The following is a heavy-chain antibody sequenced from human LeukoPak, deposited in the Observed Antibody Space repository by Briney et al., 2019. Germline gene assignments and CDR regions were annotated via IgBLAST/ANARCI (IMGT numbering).Heavy chain of an antibody. CDR3: ARDVPQVSYCSSTSCWGHYYYYYMDV. V-gene: IGHV3-21*01. CDR2: ISSSSSYI. J-gene: IGHJ6*03. D-gene: IGHD2-2*01. CDR1: GFTFSSYA. Sequence: GGSLRLSCAASGFTFSSYAMSWVRQAPGKGLEWVSSISSSSSYIYYADSVKGRFTISRDNAKNSLYLQMNSLRAEDTAVYYCARDVPQVSYCSSTSCWGHYYYYYMDVWGKGTTVTVSS.